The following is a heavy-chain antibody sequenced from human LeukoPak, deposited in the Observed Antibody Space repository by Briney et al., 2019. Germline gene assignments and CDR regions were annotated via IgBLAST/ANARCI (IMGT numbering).Heavy chain of an antibody. J-gene: IGHJ4*02. Sequence: GGSLRLSCAASGFTFSSYSMNWVRQAPGKGPEWVSSISSSSSYIYYADSVKGRFTISRDNAKNSLYLQMNSLRAEDTAVYYCASPGYCSSTSCHYWGQGTLVTVSS. CDR1: GFTFSSYS. D-gene: IGHD2-2*01. CDR3: ASPGYCSSTSCHY. CDR2: ISSSSSYI. V-gene: IGHV3-21*01.